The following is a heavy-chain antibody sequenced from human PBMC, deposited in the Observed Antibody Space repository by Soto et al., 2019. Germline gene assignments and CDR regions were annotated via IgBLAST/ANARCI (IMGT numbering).Heavy chain of an antibody. CDR2: ISGSGGST. Sequence: PGGSLRLSCAASGFTFSSYAMSWVRQAPGKGLEWVSAISGSGGSTYYADSVKGRFTISRDNSKNTLYLQMNSLRAEDTAVYYCAKDIVDGSGSYYFDYWGQGTLVTVSS. V-gene: IGHV3-23*01. CDR3: AKDIVDGSGSYYFDY. J-gene: IGHJ4*02. CDR1: GFTFSSYA. D-gene: IGHD3-10*01.